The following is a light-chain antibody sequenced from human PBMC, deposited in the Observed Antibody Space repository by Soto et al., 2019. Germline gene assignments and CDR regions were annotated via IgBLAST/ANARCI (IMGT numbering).Light chain of an antibody. CDR3: QQYDNLPT. CDR1: QDINKY. J-gene: IGKJ5*01. V-gene: IGKV1-33*01. CDR2: DAS. Sequence: DIQMTQSPSSLSASVGDRVTITCQASQDINKYLNWYQQKPGKAPKLLIYDASNLEKGVPSRFSGTGSGTDFTFTIISLQPEDSATYYCQQYDNLPTFGQGTRLEIK.